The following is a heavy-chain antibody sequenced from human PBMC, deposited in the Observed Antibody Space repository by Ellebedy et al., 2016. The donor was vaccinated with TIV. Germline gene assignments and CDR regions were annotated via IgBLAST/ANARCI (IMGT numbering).Heavy chain of an antibody. Sequence: GGSLRLSCAASGFIFDDYGMHWVRHTPGKGLEWVSGISRNSGSIGYGDAVKGRFTISRDNAKNSRYLQMNSLRVEDTALYHCARGGFLEWLLPFDYWGQGTLVSVSS. D-gene: IGHD3-3*01. CDR2: ISRNSGSI. V-gene: IGHV3-9*01. CDR1: GFIFDDYG. CDR3: ARGGFLEWLLPFDY. J-gene: IGHJ4*02.